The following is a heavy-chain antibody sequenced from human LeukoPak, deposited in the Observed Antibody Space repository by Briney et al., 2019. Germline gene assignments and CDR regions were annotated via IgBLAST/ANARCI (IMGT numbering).Heavy chain of an antibody. V-gene: IGHV3-53*01. CDR1: GFTITNNY. CDR2: IFSGGST. Sequence: GGSLRLSCAASGFTITNNYMSWVRQAPGKGLVWVSVIFSGGSTYYADSVKGRFTISRDNSKNTLYLQMNSLRAEDTAVYYCAKTPWAGTCFDYWGQGTLVTVSS. J-gene: IGHJ4*02. D-gene: IGHD6-19*01. CDR3: AKTPWAGTCFDY.